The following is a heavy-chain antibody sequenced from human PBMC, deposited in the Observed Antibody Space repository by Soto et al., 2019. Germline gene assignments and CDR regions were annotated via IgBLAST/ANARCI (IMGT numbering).Heavy chain of an antibody. CDR2: IKQDGSEK. Sequence: GGSLRLSCAASGFTFSSYWMSWVRQAPGKGLEWVANIKQDGSEKYYVDSVKGRFTISRDNAKNSLYLQMNSLRAEDTAVYYCARQTYYDFWSGYLNYYYYYMDVWGKGTTVTVSS. V-gene: IGHV3-7*01. CDR3: ARQTYYDFWSGYLNYYYYYMDV. D-gene: IGHD3-3*01. J-gene: IGHJ6*03. CDR1: GFTFSSYW.